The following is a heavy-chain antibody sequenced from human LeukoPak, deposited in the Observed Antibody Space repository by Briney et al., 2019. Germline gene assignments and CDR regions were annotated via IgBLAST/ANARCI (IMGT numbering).Heavy chain of an antibody. Sequence: GGSLRLSCAASGFTFSSYDMHWVRQATGKGLEWVSAIGTAGDTYYPGSVRGRFTISRENAKNSLYLQMNSLRAGDTAVYYCARAAYDSSGYFLADWGRGTLVTVSS. CDR3: ARAAYDSSGYFLAD. V-gene: IGHV3-13*01. D-gene: IGHD3-22*01. J-gene: IGHJ4*02. CDR2: IGTAGDT. CDR1: GFTFSSYD.